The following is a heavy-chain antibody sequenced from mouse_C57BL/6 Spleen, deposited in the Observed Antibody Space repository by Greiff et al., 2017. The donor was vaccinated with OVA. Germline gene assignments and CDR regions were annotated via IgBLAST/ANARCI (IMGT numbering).Heavy chain of an antibody. D-gene: IGHD1-1*01. V-gene: IGHV1-52*01. CDR1: GYTFTSYW. Sequence: QVHVKQPGAELVRPGSSVKLSCKASGYTFTSYWMHWVKQRPIQGLEWIGNIDPSDSETHYNQKFKDKATLTVDKSSSTAYMQLSSLTSEDSAVYYCVTTVVGGHFDYWGQGTTLTVSS. J-gene: IGHJ2*01. CDR2: IDPSDSET. CDR3: VTTVVGGHFDY.